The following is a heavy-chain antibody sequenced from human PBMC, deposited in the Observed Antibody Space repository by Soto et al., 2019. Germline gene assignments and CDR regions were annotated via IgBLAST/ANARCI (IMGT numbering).Heavy chain of an antibody. CDR2: IGSTGAST. CDR1: GFTFSHSA. V-gene: IGHV3-64D*06. Sequence: GGSLRLSCSASGFTFSHSAMHWVRQAPGKGLEYVAAIGSTGASTYYPGSVKGRFIISRDNSKNTLFLQMNSLRPEDTAVYYCVRGGGAYAGSSLWFDPWGQGTQVTVSS. J-gene: IGHJ5*02. D-gene: IGHD3-16*01. CDR3: VRGGGAYAGSSLWFDP.